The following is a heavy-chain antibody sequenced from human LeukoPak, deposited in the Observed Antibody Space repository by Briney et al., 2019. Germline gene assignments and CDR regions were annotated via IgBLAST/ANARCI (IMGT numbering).Heavy chain of an antibody. CDR1: GFTFGDYA. J-gene: IGHJ6*02. CDR2: IRSKAYGGTT. V-gene: IGHV3-49*03. Sequence: GGSLRLSCTASGFTFGDYAMSWFRQAPGKGLEWVGFIRSKAYGGTTEYAASVKGRFTISRDDSKSIAYLQMNGLKTEDTAVYYCTRVRSYYDSSGMDVWGQGTTVTVSS. CDR3: TRVRSYYDSSGMDV. D-gene: IGHD3-22*01.